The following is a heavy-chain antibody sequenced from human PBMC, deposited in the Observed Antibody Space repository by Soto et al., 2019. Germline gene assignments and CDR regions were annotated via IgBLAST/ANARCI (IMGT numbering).Heavy chain of an antibody. J-gene: IGHJ5*02. Sequence: SETLSLTCTVSGGSISSGGYYWSWIRQHPGKGLEWIGYIYYSGSTYYNPSLKSRVTISVDTSKNQFSLKLSSVTAADTAVYYCARVQLVVAATHRFAPRAQGTLVTVS. CDR1: GGSISSGGYY. D-gene: IGHD2-15*01. V-gene: IGHV4-31*03. CDR2: IYYSGST. CDR3: ARVQLVVAATHRFAP.